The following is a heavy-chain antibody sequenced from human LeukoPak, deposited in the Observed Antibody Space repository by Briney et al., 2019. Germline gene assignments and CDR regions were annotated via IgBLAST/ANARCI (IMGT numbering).Heavy chain of an antibody. CDR2: IYTSGTT. Sequence: PSETLSLTCTVSGGSISSYYWSWIRQPAGKGLEWIGHIYTSGTTNYNPSLESRVTMSIDTSKNQFSLKLSSVTAADTAIYYCARDAKYYFGSRTYFFFEYWGQGTLLTVSS. CDR3: ARDAKYYFGSRTYFFFEY. CDR1: GGSISSYY. J-gene: IGHJ4*02. V-gene: IGHV4-4*07. D-gene: IGHD3-10*01.